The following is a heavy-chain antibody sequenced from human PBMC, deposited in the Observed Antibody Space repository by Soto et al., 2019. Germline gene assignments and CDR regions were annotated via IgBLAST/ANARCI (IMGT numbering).Heavy chain of an antibody. Sequence: ASVKVSCKASGYTLTNYYMHWVRQAPGQGLEWMGIINPNDGSTSYAQKFQGRVTMTRDTSTRTVYMEVSSLRFEDTAVYYCARDQAGHNRVKFAYWGQGTLVTVSS. CDR2: INPNDGST. V-gene: IGHV1-46*01. J-gene: IGHJ4*02. CDR1: GYTLTNYY. CDR3: ARDQAGHNRVKFAY. D-gene: IGHD6-13*01.